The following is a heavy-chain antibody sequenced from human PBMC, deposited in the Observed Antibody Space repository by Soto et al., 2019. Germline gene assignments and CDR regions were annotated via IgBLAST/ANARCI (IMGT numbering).Heavy chain of an antibody. Sequence: QAQLVQSGAEAKQPGASVRVSCKASGYTVTDFALHWVRQAPGQGLEWMGWINVGNGNSGYSRKFQGTFTNDRYMSATTAYIEVTSPTSEDTAIYDCAKEGAHYAPFDLWGQGTLVTVSS. D-gene: IGHD3-16*01. J-gene: IGHJ4*02. CDR2: INVGNGNS. CDR3: AKEGAHYAPFDL. V-gene: IGHV1-3*01. CDR1: GYTVTDFA.